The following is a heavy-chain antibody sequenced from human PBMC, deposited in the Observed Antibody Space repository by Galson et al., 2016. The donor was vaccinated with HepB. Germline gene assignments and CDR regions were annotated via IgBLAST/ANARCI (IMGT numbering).Heavy chain of an antibody. CDR3: ASSVELGWDGFDV. D-gene: IGHD1-7*01. J-gene: IGHJ3*01. Sequence: QSGAEVKKPGESLKISCQASGYNCTTYWIGWVRQMPGKGREWRGIVYPDYSETKYSPALQGRVAISADNSIAPAYLQRSSLQASDTAMYFCASSVELGWDGFDVWGQGTMVTVSS. CDR2: VYPDYSET. CDR1: GYNCTTYW. V-gene: IGHV5-51*01.